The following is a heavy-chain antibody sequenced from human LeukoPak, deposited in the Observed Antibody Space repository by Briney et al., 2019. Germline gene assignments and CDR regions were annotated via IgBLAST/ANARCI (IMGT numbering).Heavy chain of an antibody. J-gene: IGHJ4*02. CDR3: PKFLNGLLPGDSLLALADSYFFDY. CDR1: GGSISSSSYY. CDR2: IYFSGST. D-gene: IGHD3-22*01. Sequence: SETLSLTCTVSGGSISSSSYYWGWIRLPPGKGLEWIGHIYFSGSTNYNPSLKSRVTMSVDTSKNQFSLKLTSVTAADTAVYYCPKFLNGLLPGDSLLALADSYFFDYWGQGILVTVSS. V-gene: IGHV4-39*01.